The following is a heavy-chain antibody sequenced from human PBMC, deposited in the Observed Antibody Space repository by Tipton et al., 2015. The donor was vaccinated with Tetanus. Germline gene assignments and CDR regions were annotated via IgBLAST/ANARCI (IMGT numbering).Heavy chain of an antibody. CDR1: GGSIGGSPYF. CDR3: ARDHGITWGGMGYYYGMDV. J-gene: IGHJ6*02. CDR2: IFYSGST. Sequence: TLSLTCSVSGGSIGGSPYFLNWLRHPPGEGPEGVGFIFYSGSTYYNPSLESRVTISVDTSKNQFSLRLSSVTAADTAVYYCARDHGITWGGMGYYYGMDVWGQGTTVTVSS. D-gene: IGHD3-16*01. V-gene: IGHV4-30-4*08.